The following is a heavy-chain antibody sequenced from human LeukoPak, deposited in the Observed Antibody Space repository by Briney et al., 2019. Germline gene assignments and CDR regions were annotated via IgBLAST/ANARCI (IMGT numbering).Heavy chain of an antibody. J-gene: IGHJ1*01. CDR3: ARDSSSPRVKYFQH. D-gene: IGHD6-6*01. CDR2: IYTSGST. CDR1: GGSISSGSYY. Sequence: SETLSLTCTVSGGSISSGSYYWSWIRQPAGKGLEWIGRIYTSGSTNYNPSLKSRVTISVDTSKNRFSLKLNSVTAADTAVYYCARDSSSPRVKYFQHWGQGTLVTVSS. V-gene: IGHV4-61*02.